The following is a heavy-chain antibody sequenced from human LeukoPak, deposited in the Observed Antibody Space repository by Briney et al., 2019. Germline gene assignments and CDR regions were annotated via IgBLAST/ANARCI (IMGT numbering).Heavy chain of an antibody. D-gene: IGHD6-6*01. CDR2: ISGSGGST. CDR3: ARTLIEYSVSSCYFDY. V-gene: IGHV3-23*01. J-gene: IGHJ4*02. Sequence: GGSLRLSCAASGFTFSSYAMSWVRQAPGKGLEWVSAISGSGGSTYYADSVKGRFTISRDNSKNTLYLQMNSLRAEDTAVYYCARTLIEYSVSSCYFDYWGQGTLVTVSS. CDR1: GFTFSSYA.